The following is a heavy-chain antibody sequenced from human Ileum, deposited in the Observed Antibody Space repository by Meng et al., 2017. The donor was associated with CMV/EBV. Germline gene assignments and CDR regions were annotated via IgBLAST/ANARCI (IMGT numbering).Heavy chain of an antibody. Sequence: GESLKISCAASGFTFSSYAMSWVRQAPGKGLEWISIIYSGAGGRYYADSVKGRFTISRDNSKNTLYLQMNSLRAEDTAVYYCARVRAGSNYCDYWGQGTLVTVSS. J-gene: IGHJ4*02. CDR2: IYSGAGGR. CDR1: GFTFSSYA. V-gene: IGHV3-23*03. D-gene: IGHD1-26*01. CDR3: ARVRAGSNYCDY.